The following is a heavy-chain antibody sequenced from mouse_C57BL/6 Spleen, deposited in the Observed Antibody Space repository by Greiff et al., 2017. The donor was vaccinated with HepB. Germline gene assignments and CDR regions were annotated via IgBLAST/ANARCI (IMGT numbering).Heavy chain of an antibody. V-gene: IGHV1-39*01. CDR3: ARSGDYDGEGYAMDY. CDR1: GYSFTDYN. J-gene: IGHJ4*01. CDR2: INPNYGTN. D-gene: IGHD2-4*01. Sequence: EVQLQQSGPELVKPGASVKISCKASGYSFTDYNMNWVKQSNGKSLEWIGVINPNYGTNSYNQKFKGKATLTVDQSSSTAYMQLNSLTSEDSAVYYCARSGDYDGEGYAMDYWGQGTSVTVSS.